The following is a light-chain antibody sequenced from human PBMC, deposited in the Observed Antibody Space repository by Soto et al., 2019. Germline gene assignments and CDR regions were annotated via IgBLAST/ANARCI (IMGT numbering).Light chain of an antibody. CDR1: SSDVGAYKY. V-gene: IGLV2-8*01. J-gene: IGLJ3*02. Sequence: QSALTQPPSASGSPGQSVTISCTGTSSDVGAYKYVSWYQQYPGKAPKLMIYEVSKRPSVVPDRFSGSKSGNTASLTVSGLQAEYDADYYCTSYVGSDIWVFGGGTKVTVL. CDR2: EVS. CDR3: TSYVGSDIWV.